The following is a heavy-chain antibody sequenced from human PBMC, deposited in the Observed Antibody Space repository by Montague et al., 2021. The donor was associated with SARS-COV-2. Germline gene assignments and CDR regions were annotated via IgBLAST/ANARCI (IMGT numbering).Heavy chain of an antibody. CDR1: GGSISSYY. CDR2: IIYSGNT. CDR3: ARHPSYSSGRYDWFDP. J-gene: IGHJ5*02. Sequence: SETLSLTCTVSGGSISSYYWSWIRQPPGKGLEWIGYIIYSGNTNYNPSLKSRVTISIDTSKNQFSLKLRSVTAADTAVYYCARHPSYSSGRYDWFDPWGQGTLVTVSS. D-gene: IGHD6-19*01. V-gene: IGHV4-59*08.